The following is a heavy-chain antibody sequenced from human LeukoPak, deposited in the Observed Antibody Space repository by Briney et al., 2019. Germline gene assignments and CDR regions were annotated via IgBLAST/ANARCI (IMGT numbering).Heavy chain of an antibody. Sequence: GGSLRLSCAVSGFTFSDYYMDWIRQAPGKGLEWVSYISSSSSYTNYADSVKGRFTISRDNAKNSLYLQMNSLRAEDTAVYYCAREGYSYGHHYWGQGTLVTVSS. J-gene: IGHJ4*02. D-gene: IGHD5-18*01. CDR3: AREGYSYGHHY. V-gene: IGHV3-11*05. CDR1: GFTFSDYY. CDR2: ISSSSSYT.